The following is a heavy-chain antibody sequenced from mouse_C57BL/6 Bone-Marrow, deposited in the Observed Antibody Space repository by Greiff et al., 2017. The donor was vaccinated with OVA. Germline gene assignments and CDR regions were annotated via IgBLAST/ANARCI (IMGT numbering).Heavy chain of an antibody. CDR1: GYTFTSYW. Sequence: QVQLQQPGAELVKPGASVKLSCKASGYTFTSYWMHWVKQRPGRGLEWIGRIDPNSGGTKYNEKFKSKATLTVDKPSSTAYIQLSSRTTEDSAVYYCAKDYDYGFYAMDYWGQGTSVTVSS. V-gene: IGHV1-72*01. CDR3: AKDYDYGFYAMDY. J-gene: IGHJ4*01. CDR2: IDPNSGGT. D-gene: IGHD2-4*01.